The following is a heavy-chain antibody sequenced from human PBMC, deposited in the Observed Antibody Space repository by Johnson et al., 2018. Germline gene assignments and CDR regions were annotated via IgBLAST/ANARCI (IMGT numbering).Heavy chain of an antibody. CDR1: GFTFGDYA. Sequence: VQLVESGGGLVQPGRSLRLSCTASGFTFGDYAMSWFRQAPGKGLEWVGFIRSKAYGGTTEYAASVKGRFTISRDDSKNTLYLQMNSLKTEDTAVYYCTTALSYYGYYYYMDGWGKGTTVTVSS. CDR2: IRSKAYGGTT. V-gene: IGHV3-49*03. D-gene: IGHD1-26*01. J-gene: IGHJ6*03. CDR3: TTALSYYGYYYYMDG.